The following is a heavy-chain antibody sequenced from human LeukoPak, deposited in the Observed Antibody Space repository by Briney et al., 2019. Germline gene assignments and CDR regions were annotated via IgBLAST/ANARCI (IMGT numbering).Heavy chain of an antibody. V-gene: IGHV4-59*01. CDR1: GGSISSYY. D-gene: IGHD6-13*01. J-gene: IGHJ6*02. Sequence: ASETLSLTCTVSGGSISSYYWSWIRQPPGKGLEWIGYIYYSGSTNYNPSLKSRVTISVDTSKNQFSLKLSSVTAADTAVYYCARDEESAAYGMDVWGQGTTVTVSS. CDR2: IYYSGST. CDR3: ARDEESAAYGMDV.